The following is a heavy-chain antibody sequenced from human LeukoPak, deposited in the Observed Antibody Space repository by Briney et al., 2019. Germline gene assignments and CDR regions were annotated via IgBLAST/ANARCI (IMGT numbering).Heavy chain of an antibody. CDR1: GYTFTSYD. V-gene: IGHV1-8*03. J-gene: IGHJ3*02. Sequence: ASVTVSFKASGYTFTSYDINWVRQATGQGLEGMGWMNPNSGNTGYAQKFQGRVTITRNTSISTAYMELSSLRSEDTAVYYCARALARATDAFDIWGQGTMVTVSS. CDR2: MNPNSGNT. CDR3: ARALARATDAFDI.